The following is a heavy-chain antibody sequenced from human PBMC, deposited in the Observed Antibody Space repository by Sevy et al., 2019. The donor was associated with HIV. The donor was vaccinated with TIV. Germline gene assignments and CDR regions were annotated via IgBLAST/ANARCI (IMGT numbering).Heavy chain of an antibody. V-gene: IGHV4-39*01. Sequence: SETLSLTCTVSGGSISTSSYYWGWIRQPPGKGLEWIGNSVYSGTTYYNPSLKSRVTISVDTSKNQFSLKLSSVTAADTAVYYCARLASRLRDNWSDPWGQGTLVTVSS. D-gene: IGHD3-16*01. CDR2: SVYSGTT. CDR3: ARLASRLRDNWSDP. CDR1: GGSISTSSYY. J-gene: IGHJ5*02.